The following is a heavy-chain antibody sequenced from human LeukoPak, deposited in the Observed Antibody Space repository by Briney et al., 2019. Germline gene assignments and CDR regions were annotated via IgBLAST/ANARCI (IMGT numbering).Heavy chain of an antibody. CDR1: GFTFSSYA. CDR3: ARLISTSSSRFSDY. V-gene: IGHV3-23*01. CDR2: ISISGENI. D-gene: IGHD6-6*01. J-gene: IGHJ4*02. Sequence: PGGSLRLSCAASGFTFSSYAMSWVRQAPGKGLEWVSAISISGENIYYADSVKGRFTISRDTSRNTLYLQMHSLRAEDTAVYYCARLISTSSSRFSDYWGQGTLVTVSS.